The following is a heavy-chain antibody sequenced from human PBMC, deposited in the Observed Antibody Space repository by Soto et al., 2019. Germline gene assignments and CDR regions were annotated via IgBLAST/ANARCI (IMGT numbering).Heavy chain of an antibody. D-gene: IGHD5-12*01. Sequence: SQTLSLTCAISGDSVSSHTASWNWIRQSPSGGLEWLGRTYFRSKWYNDYAVSVKSRIIINPDTSNNQFSLQLNSVTPEDTAVYFCAKGDNLGPKTGYAFDPWGQGIMGTVS. CDR1: GDSVSSHTAS. CDR3: AKGDNLGPKTGYAFDP. V-gene: IGHV6-1*01. CDR2: TYFRSKWYN. J-gene: IGHJ5*02.